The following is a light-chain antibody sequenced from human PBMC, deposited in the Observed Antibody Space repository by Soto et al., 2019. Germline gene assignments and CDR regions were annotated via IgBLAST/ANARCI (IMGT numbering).Light chain of an antibody. J-gene: IGKJ1*01. CDR3: QQRSNWPRT. CDR2: AAS. Sequence: IVLTQSAATLSLSPGERANCCCRASQSVSTHLAWYQQKPGQAPRLLIYAASNRATGIPARFSGSGSGTDFTLTISSLEPEDFAVYSCQQRSNWPRTFGQGTKVDI. V-gene: IGKV3-11*01. CDR1: QSVSTH.